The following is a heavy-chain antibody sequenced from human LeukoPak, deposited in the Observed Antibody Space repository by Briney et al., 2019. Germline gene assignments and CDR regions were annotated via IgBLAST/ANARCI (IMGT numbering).Heavy chain of an antibody. J-gene: IGHJ4*02. CDR2: IYYSGST. CDR3: ARHTHDYGDYYFDY. Sequence: SETLSLTCTVSGGSISSDYLIWIRQPPGKGLEWLGCIYYSGSTNYNPSLNSRVTISGDTSKTRFSLRLSFVTAADTAVYYCARHTHDYGDYYFDYWGQGTLVTVSS. V-gene: IGHV4-59*01. CDR1: GGSISSDY. D-gene: IGHD4-17*01.